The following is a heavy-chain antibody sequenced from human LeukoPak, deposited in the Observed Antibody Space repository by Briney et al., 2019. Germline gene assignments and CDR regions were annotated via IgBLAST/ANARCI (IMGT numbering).Heavy chain of an antibody. J-gene: IGHJ4*02. Sequence: GGSLSLSCAASGFTFSSYWMHWVRQAPGKGLVWVSHINGDGSTTSYADSVKGRFTISRDNAKNTVYLQMNSLRAEDTAVYYCAKGGSSSPRSTFDYWGQGTLLTVSS. V-gene: IGHV3-74*01. CDR1: GFTFSSYW. CDR3: AKGGSSSPRSTFDY. CDR2: INGDGSTT. D-gene: IGHD6-13*01.